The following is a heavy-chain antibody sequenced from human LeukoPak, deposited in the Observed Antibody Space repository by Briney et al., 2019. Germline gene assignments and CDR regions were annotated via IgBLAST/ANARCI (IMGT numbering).Heavy chain of an antibody. D-gene: IGHD2-15*01. V-gene: IGHV1-18*04. CDR3: ARDPPCWGGSCQFTDTTLDY. CDR2: ISASDGKT. Sequence: ASVKVSCKASGYTFTNYGITWVRQAPGQGLEWMGWISASDGKTKYSQKLQGRVTMSTDTSTNTAYMELRSLRADDTAVYYCARDPPCWGGSCQFTDTTLDYWGQGTRVTVSS. J-gene: IGHJ4*02. CDR1: GYTFTNYG.